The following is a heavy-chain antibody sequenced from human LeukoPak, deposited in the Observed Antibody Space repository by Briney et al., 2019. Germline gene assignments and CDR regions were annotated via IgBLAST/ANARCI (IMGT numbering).Heavy chain of an antibody. CDR1: GGSFSGYY. CDR2: INHSGST. CDR3: ARGRIVRYYYYGMDV. V-gene: IGHV4-34*01. J-gene: IGHJ6*04. Sequence: SETLSLTCAVYGGSFSGYYWSWIRQPPGKGLEWIGEINHSGSTNYNPSLKSRVIISVDTSKNQFSLKLSSVTAADTAVYYCARGRIVRYYYYGMDVWGKGTTVTVSS. D-gene: IGHD1-26*01.